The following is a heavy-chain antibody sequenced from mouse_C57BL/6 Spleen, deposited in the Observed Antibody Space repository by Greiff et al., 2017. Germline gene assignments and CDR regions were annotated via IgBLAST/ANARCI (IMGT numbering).Heavy chain of an antibody. CDR2: ISNGGGST. V-gene: IGHV5-12*01. J-gene: IGHJ4*01. CDR1: GFTFSDYY. Sequence: EVKLVESGGGLVQPGGSLKLSCAASGFTFSDYYMYWVRQTPEKRLEWVGYISNGGGSTYYPDTVKGRFTISRDNANNTLYMQMSRLKSEDPAMYYCERELCYYDGSSCYYYAMDYWGQGTSVTVSS. CDR3: ERELCYYDGSSCYYYAMDY. D-gene: IGHD1-1*01.